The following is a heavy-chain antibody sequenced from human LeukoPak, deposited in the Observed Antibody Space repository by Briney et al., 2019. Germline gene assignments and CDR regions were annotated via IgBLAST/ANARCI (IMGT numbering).Heavy chain of an antibody. CDR1: GGTFSSYA. Sequence: ASVKVSCKASGGTFSSYAISWVRQAPGQGLEWMGRINPIFGTANYAQKFQGRVTITTDESTSTAYMELSSLRSEDTAVYYCARDRGTGDFDYWGQGTLVTVSS. D-gene: IGHD7-27*01. J-gene: IGHJ4*02. V-gene: IGHV1-69*05. CDR3: ARDRGTGDFDY. CDR2: INPIFGTA.